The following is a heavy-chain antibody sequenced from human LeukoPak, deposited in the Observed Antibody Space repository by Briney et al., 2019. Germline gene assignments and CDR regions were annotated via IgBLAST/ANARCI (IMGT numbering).Heavy chain of an antibody. J-gene: IGHJ4*02. CDR3: AIAQSSGYDY. CDR2: INHSGST. D-gene: IGHD3-22*01. CDR1: GGSFSGYY. V-gene: IGHV4-34*01. Sequence: PSETLSLTCAVYGGSFSGYYWSWIRQPPGKGLEWIGEINHSGSTNYNPSHKSRVTISVDTSKNQFSLKLSSVTAADTAVYYCAIAQSSGYDYWGQGTLVTVSS.